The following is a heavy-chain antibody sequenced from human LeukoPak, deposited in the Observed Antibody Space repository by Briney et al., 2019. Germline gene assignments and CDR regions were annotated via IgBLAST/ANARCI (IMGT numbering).Heavy chain of an antibody. J-gene: IGHJ4*02. CDR2: IKQDGSEK. D-gene: IGHD3-3*01. Sequence: GGSLRLSCAASGFTFSSYWMSWVRQAPGKGLEWVANIKQDGSEKYYVDSVKGRFTISRDNAKNSLYLQMNSLRAEDTAVYYCARVGRFLEWLSPFDYWGQGTLVTVSS. CDR3: ARVGRFLEWLSPFDY. CDR1: GFTFSSYW. V-gene: IGHV3-7*01.